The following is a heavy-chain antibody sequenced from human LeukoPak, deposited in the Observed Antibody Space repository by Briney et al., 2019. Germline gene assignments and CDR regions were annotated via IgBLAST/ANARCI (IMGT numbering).Heavy chain of an antibody. CDR3: ARGRDGYNLVDAFDI. CDR1: EFTFSSYN. D-gene: IGHD5-24*01. V-gene: IGHV3-21*01. Sequence: PGGSLRLSCAASEFTFSSYNMNWVRQAPGKGLEWVSSISSFSSYIYYADSLKGRFTISRDNARKSLYLQMNSLRAEDTAVYYCARGRDGYNLVDAFDIWGQGTMVTVSS. CDR2: ISSFSSYI. J-gene: IGHJ3*02.